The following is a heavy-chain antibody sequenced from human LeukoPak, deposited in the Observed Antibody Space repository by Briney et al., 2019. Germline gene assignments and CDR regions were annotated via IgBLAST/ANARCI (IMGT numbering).Heavy chain of an antibody. J-gene: IGHJ4*02. CDR3: ARGKLRLYSKGGLDY. CDR2: INHSGST. CDR1: GGSFSGYY. D-gene: IGHD5-12*01. V-gene: IGHV4-34*01. Sequence: RPSETLSLTCAVYGGSFSGYYWSWIRQPPGKGLEWIGEINHSGSTNYNPSLKSRVTISVDTSKNQSSLKLSSVTAADTAVYYCARGKLRLYSKGGLDYWGQGTLVTVSS.